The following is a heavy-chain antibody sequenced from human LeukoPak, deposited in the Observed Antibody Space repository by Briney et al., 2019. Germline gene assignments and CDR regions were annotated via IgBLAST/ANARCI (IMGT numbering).Heavy chain of an antibody. V-gene: IGHV1-69*04. CDR1: GGTFSSYA. Sequence: ASVKVSCKASGGTFSSYAISWVRQAPGQGLEWMGRIIPILDIPNYAQKFQGRVTITADKSTSTAYMELSSLRSEDTAVYYCARDPGTCGGDCYYFDYWGQGTLVTVSS. D-gene: IGHD2-21*02. CDR2: IIPILDIP. J-gene: IGHJ4*02. CDR3: ARDPGTCGGDCYYFDY.